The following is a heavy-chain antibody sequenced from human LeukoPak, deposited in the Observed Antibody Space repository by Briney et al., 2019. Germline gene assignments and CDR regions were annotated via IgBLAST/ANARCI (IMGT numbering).Heavy chain of an antibody. V-gene: IGHV4-34*01. D-gene: IGHD6-19*01. Sequence: SETLSLTCAVYGGSFSGYYWSWIRQPPGKGLEWIGEINHSGSTNYNPSLKSRVTISVDTSKNQFSLKLSSVTAADTAVYYCARHFSSAWYSNDYWGQGTLVTVSS. CDR2: INHSGST. CDR1: GGSFSGYY. J-gene: IGHJ4*02. CDR3: ARHFSSAWYSNDY.